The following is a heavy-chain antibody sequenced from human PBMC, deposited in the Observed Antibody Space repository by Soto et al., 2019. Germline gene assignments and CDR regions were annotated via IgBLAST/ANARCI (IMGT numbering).Heavy chain of an antibody. V-gene: IGHV2-5*01. D-gene: IGHD6-6*01. CDR3: AHRRGKYSSSINWFDP. J-gene: IGHJ5*02. CDR1: GFPLSTSGVG. CDR2: IYWNDDK. Sequence: SGPTLVNPTQTLTLTYTFSGFPLSTSGVGVGWIRQPPGKALEWLALIYWNDDKRYSPSLKSRLTITKDTSKNQVVLTMTNMDPVDTATYYCAHRRGKYSSSINWFDPWGQGTLVTVSS.